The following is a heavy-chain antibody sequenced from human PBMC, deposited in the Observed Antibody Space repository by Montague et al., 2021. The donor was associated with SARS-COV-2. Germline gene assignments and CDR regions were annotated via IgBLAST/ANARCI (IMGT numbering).Heavy chain of an antibody. D-gene: IGHD2-2*02. Sequence: SETLSLTCAVYGGSFSRYYWSWIRQPPGKGLEWIGEISQSGNTKYNPSLQSRVSLSLDTSRNQFSLKVRSVTAADTAIYYCARLGDGIVPSPILGLGPYYSFYYMDVWGKGTTVTVSS. J-gene: IGHJ6*03. CDR1: GGSFSRYY. CDR2: ISQSGNT. V-gene: IGHV4-34*01. CDR3: ARLGDGIVPSPILGLGPYYSFYYMDV.